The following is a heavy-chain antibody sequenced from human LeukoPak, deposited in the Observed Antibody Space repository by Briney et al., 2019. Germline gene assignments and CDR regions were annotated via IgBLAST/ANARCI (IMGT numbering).Heavy chain of an antibody. CDR1: GFTFSSYG. J-gene: IGHJ5*02. Sequence: GGSLRLSCAASGFTFSSYGMHWVRQAPGKGLEWVAVISYDGSNKYYADSVKGRFTISRDNSKNTLYLQMNSLRAEDTAVYYCAKGDSYGRMLPFDPWGQGTLVTVSS. D-gene: IGHD5-18*01. CDR2: ISYDGSNK. V-gene: IGHV3-30*18. CDR3: AKGDSYGRMLPFDP.